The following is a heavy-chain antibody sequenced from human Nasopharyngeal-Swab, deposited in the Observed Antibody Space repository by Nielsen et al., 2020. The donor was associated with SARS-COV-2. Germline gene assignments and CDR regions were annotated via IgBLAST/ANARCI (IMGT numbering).Heavy chain of an antibody. CDR3: ARAEFRHGYCSGGSCPDLHPRSPFDY. V-gene: IGHV4-34*01. J-gene: IGHJ4*02. D-gene: IGHD2-15*01. CDR2: INHSGST. Sequence: WIRQPPGKGLEWIGEINHSGSTNYNPSLKSRVTISVDTSKNQFSLKLSSVTAADTAVYYCARAEFRHGYCSGGSCPDLHPRSPFDYWGQGTLVTVSS.